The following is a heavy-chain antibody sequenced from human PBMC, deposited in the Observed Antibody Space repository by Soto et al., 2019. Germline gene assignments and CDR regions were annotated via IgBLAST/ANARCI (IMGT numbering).Heavy chain of an antibody. V-gene: IGHV3-33*01. CDR2: IWYDGSND. Sequence: SCAASGFTFSNYGMHWVRQAPGKGLEWVAIIWYDGSNDYYVDSVKGRFTISRDNSKNTLSLQMNSLRAEDTAVYYCARDRWEFQLFYYGLDVWGQGTTVTVS. J-gene: IGHJ6*02. CDR1: GFTFSNYG. CDR3: ARDRWEFQLFYYGLDV. D-gene: IGHD1-26*01.